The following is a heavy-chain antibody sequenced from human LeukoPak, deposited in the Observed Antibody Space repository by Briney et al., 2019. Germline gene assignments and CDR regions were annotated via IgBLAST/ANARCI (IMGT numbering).Heavy chain of an antibody. CDR2: IWYDGSNK. V-gene: IGHV3-33*08. Sequence: AGGSLRLSCAASGFTFSSYGMHWVRQAPGKGLEWVAVIWYDGSNKYYADSVKGRFTISRDNSKNTLYLQMNSLRAEDTAVYYCARGANTAMVIAHYGMDVWGQGTTVTVSS. CDR3: ARGANTAMVIAHYGMDV. J-gene: IGHJ6*02. D-gene: IGHD5-18*01. CDR1: GFTFSSYG.